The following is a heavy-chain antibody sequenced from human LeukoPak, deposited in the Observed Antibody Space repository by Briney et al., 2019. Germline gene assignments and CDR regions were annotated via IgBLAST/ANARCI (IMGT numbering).Heavy chain of an antibody. V-gene: IGHV1-2*02. D-gene: IGHD3-3*01. J-gene: IGHJ4*02. Sequence: ASVKVSCKASGYTFTGYYMHWVRQAPGQGLEWMGWINPNSGGTNYAQKFQGRVTMTRDTSISTAYMGLSRLRSDDTAVYYCARGPPLAIFGVVIVLPSDYWGQGTLVTVYS. CDR1: GYTFTGYY. CDR3: ARGPPLAIFGVVIVLPSDY. CDR2: INPNSGGT.